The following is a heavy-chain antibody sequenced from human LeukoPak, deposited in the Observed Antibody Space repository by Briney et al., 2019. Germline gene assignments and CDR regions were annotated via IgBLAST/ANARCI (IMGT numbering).Heavy chain of an antibody. D-gene: IGHD1-26*01. J-gene: IGHJ4*02. V-gene: IGHV4-34*01. Sequence: TSETLSLTCAVYGGSFSGYYWSWIRQPPGKGLEWIGVINHSGSTNYNPSLKGRVTISVDTSKNQFSLKLSSVTAADTAVYYCARGPPPPWDLLGGVGRVTFYFDYWGQGTLVTVSS. CDR3: ARGPPPPWDLLGGVGRVTFYFDY. CDR1: GGSFSGYY. CDR2: INHSGST.